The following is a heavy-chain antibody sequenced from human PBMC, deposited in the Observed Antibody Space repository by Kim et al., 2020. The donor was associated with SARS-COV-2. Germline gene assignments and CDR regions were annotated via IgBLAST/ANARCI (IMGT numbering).Heavy chain of an antibody. J-gene: IGHJ4*02. V-gene: IGHV7-4-1*02. CDR1: GYTFTSYA. CDR2: INTNTGNP. Sequence: ASVKVSCKASGYTFTSYAMNWVLQAPGQGLEWMGCINTNTGNPTYAQGFTGRFVFSLDTSVSTAYLQISSLKAEDTAVYYCARDPYCSSTSCLDYWGQGTLVTVSS. D-gene: IGHD2-2*01. CDR3: ARDPYCSSTSCLDY.